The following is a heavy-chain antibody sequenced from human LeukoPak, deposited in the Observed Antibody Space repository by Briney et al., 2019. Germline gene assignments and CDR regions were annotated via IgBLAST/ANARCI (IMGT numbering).Heavy chain of an antibody. V-gene: IGHV3-23*01. CDR2: IRSNGETT. D-gene: IGHD1-1*01. J-gene: IGHJ4*02. CDR1: GFTFSSIA. CDR3: AKGQELDDGVFDS. Sequence: GGSLRLSCAASGFTFSSIAMTWVRQAPGKGLEWVSTIRSNGETTYNADSVKGRFAISRDNSKKTLYLQLNSLRVEDTAIYYCAKGQELDDGVFDSWGQGTLVTVSS.